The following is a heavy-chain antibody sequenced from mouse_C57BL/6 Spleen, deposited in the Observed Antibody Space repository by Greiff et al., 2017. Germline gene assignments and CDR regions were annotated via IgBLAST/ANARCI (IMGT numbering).Heavy chain of an antibody. J-gene: IGHJ3*01. CDR2: ISSGGDYI. CDR1: GFTFSSYA. V-gene: IGHV5-9-1*02. CDR3: TRDVGEPFFFAY. Sequence: EVKLMESGEGLVKPGGSLKLSCAASGFTFSSYAMSWVRQTPEKRLEWVAYISSGGDYIYYADTVKGRFTISRDNARNTLYLQMSSLKSEDTAMYYCTRDVGEPFFFAYWGQGTLVTVSA.